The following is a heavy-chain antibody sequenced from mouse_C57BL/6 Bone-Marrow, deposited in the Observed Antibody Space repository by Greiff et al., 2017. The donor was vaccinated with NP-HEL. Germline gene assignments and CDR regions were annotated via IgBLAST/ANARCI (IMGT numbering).Heavy chain of an antibody. Sequence: VKLVESGPELVKPGASVKLSCKASGYTFTSYDINWVKQRPGQGLEWIGWIYPRDGSTKYTEKFKGKATLTVDTSSSTAYMELHSLTSEDSAVYFCAFYYGSRERYAMDYWGQGTSVTVYS. V-gene: IGHV1-85*01. CDR3: AFYYGSRERYAMDY. CDR2: IYPRDGST. D-gene: IGHD1-1*01. J-gene: IGHJ4*01. CDR1: GYTFTSYD.